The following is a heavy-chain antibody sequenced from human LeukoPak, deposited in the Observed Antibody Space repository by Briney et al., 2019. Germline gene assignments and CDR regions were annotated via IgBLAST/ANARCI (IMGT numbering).Heavy chain of an antibody. V-gene: IGHV4-59*01. CDR1: GGSISSYY. CDR2: IYYSGST. D-gene: IGHD3-10*01. J-gene: IGHJ4*02. CDR3: ARGDYGSGPLDY. Sequence: SETLSLTCTVSGGSISSYYWSWTRQPPGKGLEWIGYIYYSGSTNYNPSLKSRVTISVDTSKNQFSLKLSSVTAADTAVYYCARGDYGSGPLDYWGQGTLVTVSS.